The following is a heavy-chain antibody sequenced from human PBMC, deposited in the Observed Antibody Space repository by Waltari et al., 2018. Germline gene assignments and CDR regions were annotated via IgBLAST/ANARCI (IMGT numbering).Heavy chain of an antibody. J-gene: IGHJ4*02. Sequence: QVQLQQWGAGLLKPSETLSLTCAVHGGSFSGYYWSWIRQPPGKGLEWIGEINHSGSTNYNPSLKSRVTISVDTSKNQFSLKLSSVTAADTAVYYCARPGSGVGYWGQGTLVTVSS. CDR2: INHSGST. D-gene: IGHD3-10*01. CDR1: GGSFSGYY. CDR3: ARPGSGVGY. V-gene: IGHV4-34*01.